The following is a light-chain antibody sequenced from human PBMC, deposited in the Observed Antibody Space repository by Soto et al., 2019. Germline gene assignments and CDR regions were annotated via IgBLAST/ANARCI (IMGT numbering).Light chain of an antibody. CDR1: QGIRSY. Sequence: IQLTHSPSSLAASVGCRVNITCRASQGIRSYLAWYQQKPGKAPNLLIYGASTLQSGVPSRLSGSGYGTDLTLTISSLQPEDFETYYCQQANSFPITFGQGTRLEIK. CDR3: QQANSFPIT. V-gene: IGKV1-9*01. J-gene: IGKJ5*01. CDR2: GAS.